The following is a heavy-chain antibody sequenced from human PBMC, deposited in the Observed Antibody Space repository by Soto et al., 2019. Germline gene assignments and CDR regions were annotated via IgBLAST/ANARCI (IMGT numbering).Heavy chain of an antibody. CDR2: ISGYNGNT. CDR1: GYTFTNYG. V-gene: IGHV1-18*01. CDR3: AREGQLGY. J-gene: IGHJ4*02. Sequence: ASVKVSCKASGYTFTNYGFSWVRQAPGQGLEWMGWISGYNGNTNYAERLQGRVTMTTDTSTSTAYMELKSLIYDDTAVYYCAREGQLGYWGQGTPVTVSS. D-gene: IGHD6-6*01.